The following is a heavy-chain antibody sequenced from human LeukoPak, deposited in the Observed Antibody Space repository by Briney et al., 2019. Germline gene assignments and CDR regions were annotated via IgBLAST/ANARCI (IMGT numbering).Heavy chain of an antibody. CDR2: IYHSGST. Sequence: SQTLSLTCTVSGGSISSGDYYWSWIRQSPGKGLEWIGYIYHSGSTYYNPSLKSRVTISVDRSKNQFSLKLSSVTAADTAVYYCARGYYYDSSGYYAPFDYWGQGTLVTVSS. J-gene: IGHJ4*02. V-gene: IGHV4-30-2*06. D-gene: IGHD3-22*01. CDR3: ARGYYYDSSGYYAPFDY. CDR1: GGSISSGDYY.